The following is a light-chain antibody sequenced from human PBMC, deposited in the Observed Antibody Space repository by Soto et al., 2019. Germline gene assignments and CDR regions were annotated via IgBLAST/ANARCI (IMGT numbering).Light chain of an antibody. CDR3: CSYGGNNAWV. Sequence: QAVVTQPPSASGSPGQSVTISCTGTSSDLGDYNYVSWYQHHPGKAPKLMIYEVSKRPSGVPDRFSGSKSVNTASLTVSGLQAEDEADYYCCSYGGNNAWVFGGGTKVTVL. V-gene: IGLV2-8*01. CDR2: EVS. CDR1: SSDLGDYNY. J-gene: IGLJ3*02.